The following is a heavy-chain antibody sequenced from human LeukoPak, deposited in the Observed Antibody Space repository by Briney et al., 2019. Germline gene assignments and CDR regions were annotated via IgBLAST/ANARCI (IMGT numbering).Heavy chain of an antibody. D-gene: IGHD3-22*01. CDR3: ASETYYYDSSGYDIDY. Sequence: GGSLRLSCAASGFTFSDYYMSWIRQAPGKGLEWVSYISSSGSTIYYADSVKGRFTISRDNAKNSLYLQMNSLRAEDTAVYYCASETYYYDSSGYDIDYWGQGTLVTVSS. J-gene: IGHJ4*02. V-gene: IGHV3-11*04. CDR1: GFTFSDYY. CDR2: ISSSGSTI.